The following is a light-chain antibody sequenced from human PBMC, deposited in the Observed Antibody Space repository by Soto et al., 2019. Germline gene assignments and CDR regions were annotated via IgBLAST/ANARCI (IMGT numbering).Light chain of an antibody. CDR3: RPNADSINFV. J-gene: IGLJ1*01. Sequence: SVLTQPPSASGSPGQSVTISCTGTSSDIGAYIYVSWYQQHPGKAPKLMISEVSRRPSGVPERFSGSKSGNTASLTVSRLHAAYEAHYYCRPNADSINFVFGSGTKV. V-gene: IGLV2-8*01. CDR2: EVS. CDR1: SSDIGAYIY.